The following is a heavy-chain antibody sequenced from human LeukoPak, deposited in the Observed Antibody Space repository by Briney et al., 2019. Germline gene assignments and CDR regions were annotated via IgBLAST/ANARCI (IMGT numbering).Heavy chain of an antibody. D-gene: IGHD2-2*01. CDR3: AKGDVVVPAAKPDFDY. CDR1: GLTFSSHA. CDR2: ISGSGGST. J-gene: IGHJ4*02. Sequence: GGSLRLSCAASGLTFSSHAMSWVRQAPGKGLEWVSAISGSGGSTYYADSVKGRFTISRDNSKNTLYLQMNSLRAEDTAVYYCAKGDVVVPAAKPDFDYWGQGTLVTVSS. V-gene: IGHV3-23*01.